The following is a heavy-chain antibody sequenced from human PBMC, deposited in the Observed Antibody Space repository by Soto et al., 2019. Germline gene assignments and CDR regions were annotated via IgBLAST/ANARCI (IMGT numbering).Heavy chain of an antibody. CDR1: GGSFSGYY. Sequence: QVQLQQWGAGLLKPSETLCLTCAVYGGSFSGYYWSWIRQPPGKGLEGVGEINHSGSTNYTPSLKSRVTISVDTSKTQFSLKLSSVTAADTAVYYCARGEGVVATTRGLDYWGQGTLVTVSS. CDR2: INHSGST. V-gene: IGHV4-34*01. J-gene: IGHJ4*02. D-gene: IGHD5-12*01. CDR3: ARGEGVVATTRGLDY.